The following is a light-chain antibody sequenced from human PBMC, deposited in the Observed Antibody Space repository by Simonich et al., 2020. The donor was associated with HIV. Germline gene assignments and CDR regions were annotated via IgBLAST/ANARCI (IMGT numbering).Light chain of an antibody. J-gene: IGKJ4*01. V-gene: IGKV3D-20*01. Sequence: EIVLTQFPATLSLSPGERATLSCRSSLSVDSSFLAWYQQKPGLAPRLLMSDASSRATGIPDRFSGSGSGTDFTLTISRLEPEDFAVYYCQQYGRSPLTFGGGTKVEI. CDR3: QQYGRSPLT. CDR2: DAS. CDR1: LSVDSSF.